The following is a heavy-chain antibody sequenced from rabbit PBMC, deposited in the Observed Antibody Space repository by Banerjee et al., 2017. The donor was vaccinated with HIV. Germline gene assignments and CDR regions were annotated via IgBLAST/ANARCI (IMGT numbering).Heavy chain of an antibody. J-gene: IGHJ2*01. V-gene: IGHV1S45*01. D-gene: IGHD8-1*01. CDR2: IYAGSSGST. CDR1: GFDFSSYY. CDR3: ARAGSGYATGAFDP. Sequence: QEQLEESGGDLVKPEGSLKLSCKASGFDFSSYYMCWVRQAPGKGLEWIACIYAGSSGSTYYASWAKGRFTISKSSSTTVTLQMTSLTAADTATYFCARAGSGYATGAFDPWGQGTLVTVS.